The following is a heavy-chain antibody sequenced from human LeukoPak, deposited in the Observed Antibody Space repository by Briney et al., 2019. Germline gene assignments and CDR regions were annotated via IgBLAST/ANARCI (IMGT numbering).Heavy chain of an antibody. V-gene: IGHV4-4*07. CDR3: ARDGVHCTNGVCYSQYYFDY. CDR1: GGSISSYY. J-gene: IGHJ4*02. D-gene: IGHD2-8*01. Sequence: SETLSLTCTVSGGSISSYYWSWIRQPAGKGLEWIGRIYTSGSTNYNPSLKSRVTMSVDTSKNQFSLKLSSVTAADTAVYYCARDGVHCTNGVCYSQYYFDYWGQGTLVTVSS. CDR2: IYTSGST.